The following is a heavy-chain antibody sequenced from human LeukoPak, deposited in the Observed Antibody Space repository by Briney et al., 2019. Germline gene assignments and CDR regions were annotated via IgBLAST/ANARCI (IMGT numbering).Heavy chain of an antibody. Sequence: GGSLRLSCAASGFTVRSNYMSWVRQAPGKGLEWVSVIYSGGSTYYADSVKGRFTISRDNSKNTLYLQMNSLRAEDTAVYYCAKDPTDFDSSGQTYFDYWGQGSLVTVSS. D-gene: IGHD3-22*01. J-gene: IGHJ4*02. V-gene: IGHV3-66*01. CDR3: AKDPTDFDSSGQTYFDY. CDR1: GFTVRSNY. CDR2: IYSGGST.